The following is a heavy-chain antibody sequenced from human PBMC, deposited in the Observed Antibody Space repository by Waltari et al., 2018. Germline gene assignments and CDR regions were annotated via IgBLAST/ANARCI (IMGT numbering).Heavy chain of an antibody. D-gene: IGHD6-13*01. CDR2: INHSGST. V-gene: IGHV4-34*01. J-gene: IGHJ4*02. CDR1: GGSCSGHY. Sequence: QVQLQQWAAGLLKPSETLSLTCAVYGGSCSGHYLSCIRQPPGKGLEWIGEINHSGSTNYNPSLKSRVTISVDTSKNQFSLKLSSVTAADTAVYYCARGNSSSWFPPSFDYWGQGTLVTVSS. CDR3: ARGNSSSWFPPSFDY.